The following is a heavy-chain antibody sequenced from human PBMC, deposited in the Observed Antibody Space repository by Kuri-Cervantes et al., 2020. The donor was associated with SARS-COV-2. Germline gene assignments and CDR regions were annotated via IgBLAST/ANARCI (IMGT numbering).Heavy chain of an antibody. D-gene: IGHD3-22*01. CDR1: GSSVSSGSYY. CDR3: ATSYYYDSSGYYGWFDP. Sequence: SDTLSLTCTVSGSSVSSGSYYWSWIRQPPGKGLEWIGYIYYNGSTNYNPSLKSRVTIAVDTSKNQFSLKLSSVTAADTAMYYCATSYYYDSSGYYGWFDPWGQGVLVTVSS. J-gene: IGHJ5*02. V-gene: IGHV4-61*01. CDR2: IYYNGST.